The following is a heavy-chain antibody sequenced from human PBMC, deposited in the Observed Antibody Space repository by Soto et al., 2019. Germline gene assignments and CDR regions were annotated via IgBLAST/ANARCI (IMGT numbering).Heavy chain of an antibody. Sequence: QVQVVESGGGVVQPGKSLRLSCAASAFTLSKFVMHWVRQAPGRGLEWVAVTSNDGSNTFYADSVKGRFTISRDNSMNTVYLQMNSLRTEYTAVYYCARGNLDVWGQWTTVTVYS. CDR3: ARGNLDV. D-gene: IGHD1-7*01. V-gene: IGHV3-30-3*01. CDR1: AFTLSKFV. CDR2: TSNDGSNT. J-gene: IGHJ6*02.